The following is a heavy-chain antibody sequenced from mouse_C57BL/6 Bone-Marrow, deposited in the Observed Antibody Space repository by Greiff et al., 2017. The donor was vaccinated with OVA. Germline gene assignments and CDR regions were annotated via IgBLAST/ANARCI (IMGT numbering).Heavy chain of an antibody. D-gene: IGHD2-3*01. CDR1: GYTFTSYG. CDR2: IYPRSGNT. CDR3: ARRGWLLSDY. V-gene: IGHV1-81*01. J-gene: IGHJ2*01. Sequence: LVESGAELARPGASVKLSCKASGYTFTSYGISWVKQRTGQGLEWIGEIYPRSGNTYYNEKFKGKATLTADKSSSTAYMELRSLTSEDSAVYFCARRGWLLSDYWGQGTTLTVSS.